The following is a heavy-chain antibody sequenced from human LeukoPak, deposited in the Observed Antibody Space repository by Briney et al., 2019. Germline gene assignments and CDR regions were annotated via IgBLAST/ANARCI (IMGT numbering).Heavy chain of an antibody. CDR2: ISYDGSNK. J-gene: IGHJ4*02. CDR1: GFTFSSYA. V-gene: IGHV3-30-3*01. CDR3: AKDQYGSGSYYKGPFDY. Sequence: GGSLRLSCAASGFTFSSYAMHWVRQAPGKGLEWVAVISYDGSNKYYADSVKGRFTISRDNSKNTLYLQMNSLRAEDTAVYYCAKDQYGSGSYYKGPFDYWGQGTLVTVSS. D-gene: IGHD3-10*01.